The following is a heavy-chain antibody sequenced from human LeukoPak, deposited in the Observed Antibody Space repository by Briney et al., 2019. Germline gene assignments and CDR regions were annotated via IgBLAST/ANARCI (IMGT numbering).Heavy chain of an antibody. CDR2: IHYSGST. D-gene: IGHD2-21*02. CDR3: ARVRDWAFDY. Sequence: SETLSLTCTVSGGSISSISYYGGWIRQPPGKGLEWIGSIHYSGSTYNSPSLKSRVTISVDTSKNQFSLKLSSVTAADTAVYYCARVRDWAFDYWGQGTLVTVSS. V-gene: IGHV4-39*07. CDR1: GGSISSISYY. J-gene: IGHJ4*02.